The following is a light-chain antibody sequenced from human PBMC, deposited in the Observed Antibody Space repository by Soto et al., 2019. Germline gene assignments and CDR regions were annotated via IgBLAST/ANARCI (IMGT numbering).Light chain of an antibody. Sequence: EIVLTQSPGTLSLSPGERATLSCRASQSVSSSSLAWYQQKPGQAPRLLIYGASTRATGMPDRFSGSGSGTDFTLTISRLEPEDFAMYYCQQYGGSPRTFGQGTKVEIK. V-gene: IGKV3-20*01. CDR1: QSVSSSS. CDR3: QQYGGSPRT. CDR2: GAS. J-gene: IGKJ1*01.